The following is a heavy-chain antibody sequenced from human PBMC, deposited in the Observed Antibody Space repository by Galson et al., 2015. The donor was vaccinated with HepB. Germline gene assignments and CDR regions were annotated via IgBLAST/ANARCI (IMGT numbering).Heavy chain of an antibody. Sequence: SLRLSCAASGFTFSSYWMSWVRQAPGKGLEWVANIKQDGREKYYVDSVKGRFTISRDNAKNSLYLQMNSLRAEDTAVYYCTRGRRYCSSPSCYPNAGVFDYWGQGTLVPVSS. CDR3: TRGRRYCSSPSCYPNAGVFDY. J-gene: IGHJ4*02. V-gene: IGHV3-7*04. D-gene: IGHD2-2*01. CDR2: IKQDGREK. CDR1: GFTFSSYW.